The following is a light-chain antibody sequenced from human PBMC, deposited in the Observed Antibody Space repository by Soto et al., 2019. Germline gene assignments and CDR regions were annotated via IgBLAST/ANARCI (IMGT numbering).Light chain of an antibody. CDR3: QQASSFPPT. CDR1: QSIVRW. CDR2: DAS. J-gene: IGKJ5*01. Sequence: DIQITQSPSTLAASVGERVTITFRASQSIVRWMAWYQQKPGKAPKLLIYDASSLETGVPSRFSGSRSGTEFTLTISSLQPEDFATYYCQQASSFPPTFGQGTRLEIK. V-gene: IGKV1-5*01.